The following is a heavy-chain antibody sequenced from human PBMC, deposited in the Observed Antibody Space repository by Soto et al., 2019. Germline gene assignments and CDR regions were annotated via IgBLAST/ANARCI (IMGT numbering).Heavy chain of an antibody. CDR3: DRVWGGYGFDY. J-gene: IGHJ4*02. CDR2: IYYSGST. V-gene: IGHV4-30-4*01. CDR1: GGSISSGDYY. D-gene: IGHD5-12*01. Sequence: QVQLQESGPGLVKPSQTLSLTCTVSGGSISSGDYYWGWIRQPPGKGLEGIWYIYYSGSTYYNPSLKSRVTISVDTSKYQFTLKLSSVTAADTAVYYCDRVWGGYGFDYWGQGTLVTVSS.